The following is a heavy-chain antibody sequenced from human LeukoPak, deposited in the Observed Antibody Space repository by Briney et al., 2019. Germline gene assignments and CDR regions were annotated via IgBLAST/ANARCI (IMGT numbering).Heavy chain of an antibody. J-gene: IGHJ4*02. Sequence: GGSLRLSCAASGFTVSSNYMSWVRQAPGKGLEWVSVIYSGGSTYYADYVKGRFTISRDNSKNTLYLQMNSLRAEDTAVYYCARGHYYSSGSDYFDYWGQGTLVTVSS. D-gene: IGHD3-10*01. V-gene: IGHV3-66*01. CDR2: IYSGGST. CDR3: ARGHYYSSGSDYFDY. CDR1: GFTVSSNY.